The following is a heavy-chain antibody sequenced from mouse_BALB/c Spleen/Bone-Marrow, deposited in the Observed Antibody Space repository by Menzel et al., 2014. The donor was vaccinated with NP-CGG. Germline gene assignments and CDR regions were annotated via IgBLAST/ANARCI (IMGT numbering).Heavy chain of an antibody. J-gene: IGHJ3*01. V-gene: IGHV1-4*01. CDR1: GYTFTSYT. Sequence: VQLQQSGAELARPGASVQMSCKASGYTFTSYTMHWVKQRPGQGLEWIGYINPSSGYTNYNQKFKDKATLTADKSSSAAYMQLSSLTSEDSAVYYCARESYGKWFAYLGQGTLISVPA. CDR3: ARESYGKWFAY. D-gene: IGHD2-1*01. CDR2: INPSSGYT.